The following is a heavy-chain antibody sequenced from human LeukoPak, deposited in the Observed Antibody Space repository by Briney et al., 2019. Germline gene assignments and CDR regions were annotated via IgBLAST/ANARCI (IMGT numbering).Heavy chain of an antibody. CDR1: GFTFDDYA. CDR2: ISWNSGSI. J-gene: IGHJ4*02. D-gene: IGHD2-21*02. CDR3: AKSLARIVVVTAMDY. V-gene: IGHV3-9*01. Sequence: GGSLRLSCAASGFTFDDYAMHWVRQAPGKGLEWVSGISWNSGSIGYADSVKGRFTISRDNAKNSLYPQMNSLRAEDTALYYCAKSLARIVVVTAMDYWGQGTLVTVSS.